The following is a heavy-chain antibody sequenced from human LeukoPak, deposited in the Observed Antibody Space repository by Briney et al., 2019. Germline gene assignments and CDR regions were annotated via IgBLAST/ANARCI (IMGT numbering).Heavy chain of an antibody. Sequence: PSETLSPTCTVSGGSISSYYWSWIRQPPGKGLEWIGYIYYSGSTNYNPSLKSRVTISVDTSKNQFSLKLSSVTAADTAVYYCARALYYGSGSYPPRYYYSMDVWGQGTTVTVSS. CDR3: ARALYYGSGSYPPRYYYSMDV. CDR2: IYYSGST. D-gene: IGHD3-10*01. CDR1: GGSISSYY. J-gene: IGHJ6*02. V-gene: IGHV4-59*01.